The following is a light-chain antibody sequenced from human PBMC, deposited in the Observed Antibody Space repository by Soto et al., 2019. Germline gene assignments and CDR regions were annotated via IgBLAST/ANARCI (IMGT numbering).Light chain of an antibody. Sequence: VMTQSPLSLSVTLGQPASISCRSSQSLVHGDGNTYLNWYQQRPGQSPRRLIYRVSNRDSGVSERDSGGVAGTVCTLKISRVEAEDVGVYYCMQGTLARTFGQGTRVEIK. CDR2: RVS. CDR3: MQGTLART. CDR1: QSLVHGDGNTY. V-gene: IGKV2-30*02. J-gene: IGKJ1*01.